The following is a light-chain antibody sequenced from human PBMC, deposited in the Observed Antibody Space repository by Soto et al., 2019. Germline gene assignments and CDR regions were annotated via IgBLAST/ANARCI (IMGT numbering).Light chain of an antibody. J-gene: IGKJ1*01. Sequence: DIQMTHSPSTLSASVVDRVTITCRASQSISSWLAWYQQKPGKAPKLLIYDASSLQSGVPSRFRGSGSETDFTLTISGLQPDDFATYYCQKYTTFSWKFGQGTKVDIK. CDR2: DAS. CDR1: QSISSW. V-gene: IGKV1-5*01. CDR3: QKYTTFSWK.